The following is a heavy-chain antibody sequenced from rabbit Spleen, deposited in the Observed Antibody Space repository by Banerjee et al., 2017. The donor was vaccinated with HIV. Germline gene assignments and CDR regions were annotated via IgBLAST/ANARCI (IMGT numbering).Heavy chain of an antibody. CDR3: ARDAGTSFSTYGMDL. V-gene: IGHV1S7*01. CDR1: GIDFTKYY. CDR2: IYAAKGST. Sequence: QLEESGGGLVQPGGSLTLSCKASGIDFTKYYITWVRQAPGKGLEWIGIIYAAKGSTDYASWVNGRFTISSDNAQSTVDLKMTSLTAADTATYFCARDAGTSFSTYGMDLWGQGTLVTVS. J-gene: IGHJ6*01. D-gene: IGHD8-1*01.